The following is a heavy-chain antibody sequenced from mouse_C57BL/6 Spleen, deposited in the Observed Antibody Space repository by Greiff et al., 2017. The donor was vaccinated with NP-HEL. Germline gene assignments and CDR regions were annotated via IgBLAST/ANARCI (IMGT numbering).Heavy chain of an antibody. CDR3: TLDSSKGDD. Sequence: QVQLKESGAELVKPGASVKLSCKASGYTFPSYWMHWVKQRPGQGLEWIGMIHPNSGSTNYNEKFKSKATLTVDKSSSPAYMQRSSLTSEDSAVYYCTLDSSKGDDWGQGTTLTVSS. CDR2: IHPNSGST. J-gene: IGHJ2*01. V-gene: IGHV1-64*01. CDR1: GYTFPSYW. D-gene: IGHD3-2*02.